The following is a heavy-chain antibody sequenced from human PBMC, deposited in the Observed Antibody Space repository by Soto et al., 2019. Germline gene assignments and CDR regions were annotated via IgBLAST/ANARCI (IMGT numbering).Heavy chain of an antibody. CDR3: AGCYCSVGSCYTCWHFDL. CDR2: ISPSTGNT. J-gene: IGHJ2*01. D-gene: IGHD2-15*01. V-gene: IGHV1-18*01. Sequence: QVQLVQSGAEVKEPGASVKLSCQASGYTFMNYAISWVRQAPGQGLEWMGWISPSTGNTDQAQNFQGRVTMALDTSTNTANMELRTLGSDDSAVYYCAGCYCSVGSCYTCWHFDLWGRGTLVTVSS. CDR1: GYTFMNYA.